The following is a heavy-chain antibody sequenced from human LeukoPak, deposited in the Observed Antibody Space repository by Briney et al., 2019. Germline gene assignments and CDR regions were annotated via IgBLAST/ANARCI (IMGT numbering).Heavy chain of an antibody. CDR3: ARSSILGAAHYDY. CDR2: ASSSSDYI. V-gene: IGHV3-21*01. CDR1: GFTFSSYT. D-gene: IGHD1-26*01. Sequence: GGSLRLSCAASGFTFSSYTMNWVRQAPGKGLEWVSSASSSSDYIYYADSVKGRFTISRDNAKNSLYLQMNSLGAEDTAMFYCARSSILGAAHYDYWGQGTLVTVSS. J-gene: IGHJ4*02.